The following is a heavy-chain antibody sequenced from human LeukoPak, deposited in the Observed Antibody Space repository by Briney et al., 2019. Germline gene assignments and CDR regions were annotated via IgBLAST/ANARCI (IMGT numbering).Heavy chain of an antibody. CDR3: ARHPYSSGWYPHAHYFDY. Sequence: SETLSFTCTVSGGSISSSSYYWGWIRQPPGKGLEWIGSIYYSGSTYHNPSLKSRVTISVDTSKNQFSLNLSSVTAADTAVYYCARHPYSSGWYPHAHYFDYWGQGTLVTVSS. CDR1: GGSISSSSYY. J-gene: IGHJ4*02. CDR2: IYYSGST. D-gene: IGHD6-19*01. V-gene: IGHV4-39*01.